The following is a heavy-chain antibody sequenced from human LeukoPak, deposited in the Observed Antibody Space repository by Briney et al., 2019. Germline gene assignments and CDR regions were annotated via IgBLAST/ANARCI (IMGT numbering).Heavy chain of an antibody. CDR1: GFTFGDYA. D-gene: IGHD3-22*01. V-gene: IGHV3-49*03. Sequence: GGSLRLSCTASGFTFGDYAMSWFRQAPGKGLEWVGFIRSKAYGGTTEYAASVKGRFTISRGDSKSIAYLQMNSLKTEDTAVYYCTRAGDYYDSSGYYFWYYYYYGMDVWGQGTTVTVSS. CDR3: TRAGDYYDSSGYYFWYYYYYGMDV. CDR2: IRSKAYGGTT. J-gene: IGHJ6*02.